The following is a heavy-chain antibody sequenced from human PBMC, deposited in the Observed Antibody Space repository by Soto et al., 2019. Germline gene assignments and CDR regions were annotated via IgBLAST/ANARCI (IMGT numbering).Heavy chain of an antibody. CDR3: ARDQCYDFWSGYSPYYYYGMDV. CDR1: GYTFTSYY. J-gene: IGHJ6*02. Sequence: ASVKVSCKASGYTFTSYYMHWVRQAPGKGLEWMGIINPSGGSTSYAQKFQGRVTMTRETSTSTVYMELSSLRSEDTAVYYCARDQCYDFWSGYSPYYYYGMDVWGQRTTVTVSS. V-gene: IGHV1-46*01. D-gene: IGHD3-3*01. CDR2: INPSGGST.